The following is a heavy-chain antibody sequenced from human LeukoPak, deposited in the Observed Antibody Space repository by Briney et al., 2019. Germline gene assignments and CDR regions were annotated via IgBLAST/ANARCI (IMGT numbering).Heavy chain of an antibody. J-gene: IGHJ5*01. CDR1: GFTFSTFA. V-gene: IGHV3-23*01. D-gene: IGHD5-12*01. CDR3: AKDGLRGYDFDS. CDR2: ITNLAGTI. Sequence: GGSLRLSCATSGFTFSTFAMSCVRQAPGKGLEWVASITNLAGTINYADSVRGRFTISRDNSKNTLFLQMRSLRVEDTAEYYCAKDGLRGYDFDSWGQGTRVIVSS.